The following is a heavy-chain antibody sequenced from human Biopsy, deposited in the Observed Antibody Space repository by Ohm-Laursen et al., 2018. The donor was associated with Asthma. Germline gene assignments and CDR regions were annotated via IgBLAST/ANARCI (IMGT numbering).Heavy chain of an antibody. D-gene: IGHD3-10*01. CDR3: AESDYYGSGYYYGMDV. V-gene: IGHV1-69*13. Sequence: AASVKVSCKASGGTFSRYAISWVRQAPGQGLEWMGGIIPIFGTANYAQKFQGRVTITADESTSTAYMELSSLRSEDTAVYYCAESDYYGSGYYYGMDVWGQGTTVTVSS. CDR1: GGTFSRYA. J-gene: IGHJ6*02. CDR2: IIPIFGTA.